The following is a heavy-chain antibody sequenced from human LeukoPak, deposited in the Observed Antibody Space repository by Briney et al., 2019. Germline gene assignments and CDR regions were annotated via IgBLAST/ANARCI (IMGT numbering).Heavy chain of an antibody. CDR1: GFTFSSYW. V-gene: IGHV3-74*01. Sequence: GGSLRLSCAASGFTFSSYWMHWVRQAPGKGLVWVSRTNSDGSSTSYADSVKGRFTISRDNFKNTLYLQMNSLRAEDTAVYYCAILGLYDSSGYYQSFDYWGQGTLVTVSS. J-gene: IGHJ4*02. CDR3: AILGLYDSSGYYQSFDY. CDR2: TNSDGSST. D-gene: IGHD3-22*01.